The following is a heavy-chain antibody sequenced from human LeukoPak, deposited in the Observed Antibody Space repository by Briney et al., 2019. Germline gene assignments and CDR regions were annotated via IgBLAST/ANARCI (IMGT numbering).Heavy chain of an antibody. CDR1: GFTFSSYA. D-gene: IGHD5-12*01. CDR2: ISGSGGST. V-gene: IGHV3-23*01. Sequence: PGGSLRLSCAASGFTFSSYAMSWVRQAPGQGLEWVSAISGSGGSTYYADSVKGRFTISRDNSKNTLYLQMNSLRAEDTAVYYCAKGGQWLRFFDYWGQGTLVTVSS. J-gene: IGHJ4*02. CDR3: AKGGQWLRFFDY.